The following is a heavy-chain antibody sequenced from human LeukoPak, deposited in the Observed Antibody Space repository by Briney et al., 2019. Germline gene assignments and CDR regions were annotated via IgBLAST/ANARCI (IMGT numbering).Heavy chain of an antibody. CDR2: IYTSGST. CDR1: GGSISSYY. V-gene: IGHV4-4*07. CDR3: AREVRVIAAAGHYYYYYYMDV. J-gene: IGHJ6*03. D-gene: IGHD6-13*01. Sequence: SETLSLTCTVSGGSISSYYWSWIRQPAGKGLEWIGRIYTSGSTNYNPSLKSRVTMSVDTSKNQFSLKLSSVTAADTAVYYCAREVRVIAAAGHYYYYYYMDVWGKGTTVTVSS.